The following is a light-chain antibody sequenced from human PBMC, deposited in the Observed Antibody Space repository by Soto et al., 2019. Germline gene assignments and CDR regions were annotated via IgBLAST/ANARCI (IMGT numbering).Light chain of an antibody. J-gene: IGLJ3*02. CDR2: RNN. V-gene: IGLV1-47*01. CDR3: VSWDGSLSGWV. CDR1: TSNIGSDF. Sequence: QSVLTQPPSASGTPGQKVTISCSGTTSNIGSDFLYWFQQFPGTAPILLIYRNNQRPSGVSERYSGSKSGTSGSLAISGLQSEDEADYYCVSWDGSLSGWVFGGGTKLTVL.